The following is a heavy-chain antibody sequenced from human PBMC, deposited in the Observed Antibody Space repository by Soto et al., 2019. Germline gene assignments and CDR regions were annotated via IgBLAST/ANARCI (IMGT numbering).Heavy chain of an antibody. D-gene: IGHD5-12*01. CDR2: IIPIFSTP. V-gene: IGHV1-69*12. Sequence: QVQLVQSGAEVREPGSSVTVSCKASGGTFGNSAISWVRQAPGQGLEWMGGIIPIFSTPDYAQKFQGRVTITADESTSTSYMELTSLRSDDTAVYYCARAKDRLQLGGNYYYATDVWGQGTTVTVSS. CDR1: GGTFGNSA. CDR3: ARAKDRLQLGGNYYYATDV. J-gene: IGHJ6*02.